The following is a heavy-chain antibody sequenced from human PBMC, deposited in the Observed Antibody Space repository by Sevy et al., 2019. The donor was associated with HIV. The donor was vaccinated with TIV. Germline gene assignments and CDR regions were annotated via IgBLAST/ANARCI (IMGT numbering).Heavy chain of an antibody. V-gene: IGHV1-2*02. CDR3: ARDYDSYYGLRSYDY. CDR1: GYTFTGYY. J-gene: IGHJ4*02. D-gene: IGHD3-10*01. Sequence: ASVKVSCKASGYTFTGYYMHWVRQAPGQGLEWMGWINPNSCGTNYAQKFQGRVTMTRDTSISTAYMALSRLGSDDTAVYYCARDYDSYYGLRSYDYWGQGTLVTVSS. CDR2: INPNSCGT.